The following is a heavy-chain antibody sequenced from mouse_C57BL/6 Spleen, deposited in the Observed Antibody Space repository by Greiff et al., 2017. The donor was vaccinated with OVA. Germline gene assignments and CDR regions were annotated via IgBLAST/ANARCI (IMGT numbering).Heavy chain of an antibody. Sequence: VQGVESGAELVRPGASVTLSCKASGYTFTDYEMHWVKQTPVHGLEWIGAIDPETGGTAYNQKFKGKAILTADKSSSTAYMELHSLTSEDSAVYYCTSGDDVNYGMDYWGQGTSVTVSS. CDR3: TSGDDVNYGMDY. V-gene: IGHV1-15*01. D-gene: IGHD2-3*01. CDR1: GYTFTDYE. J-gene: IGHJ4*01. CDR2: IDPETGGT.